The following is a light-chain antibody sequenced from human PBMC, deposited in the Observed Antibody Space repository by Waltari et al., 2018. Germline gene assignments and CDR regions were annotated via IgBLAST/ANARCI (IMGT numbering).Light chain of an antibody. CDR3: FSYQSSSSSYV. J-gene: IGLJ1*01. Sequence: QSALTQPASVSGSPGQSITISCTGTSTYVGRYKYVSWFQQHPGKAPKLMIYEVSNRPSGVSNRFSASKSGNTASLTISGLQAEDEADYYCFSYQSSSSSYVFGTGTEVSVL. CDR2: EVS. V-gene: IGLV2-14*01. CDR1: STYVGRYKY.